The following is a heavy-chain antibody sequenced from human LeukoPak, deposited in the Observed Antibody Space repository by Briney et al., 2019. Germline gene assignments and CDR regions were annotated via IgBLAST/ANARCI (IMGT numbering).Heavy chain of an antibody. CDR2: INHSGST. Sequence: NPSETLSLTCAVYGGSFSGYYWSWIRQPPGKGLEWIGEINHSGSTNYNPSLKSRVTISVDTSKNQFSLKLSSVTAADTAVYYCARLSSGYYRYYYYYYMDVWGKGTTVTISS. CDR1: GGSFSGYY. J-gene: IGHJ6*03. V-gene: IGHV4-34*01. CDR3: ARLSSGYYRYYYYYYMDV. D-gene: IGHD2-8*01.